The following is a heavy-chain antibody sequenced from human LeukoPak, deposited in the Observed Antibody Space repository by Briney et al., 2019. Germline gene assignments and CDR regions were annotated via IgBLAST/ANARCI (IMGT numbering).Heavy chain of an antibody. Sequence: GGTLRLFCAASGFTFSSYGMHGVRGAPGRGLVCVAVISYDGSNKYYADSVKGRFTISRDNSKNRLYLQMNSLRAEDTAVYYCAKDSSGWYFDYWGQRTLVTVSP. V-gene: IGHV3-30*18. CDR1: GFTFSSYG. J-gene: IGHJ4*02. CDR3: AKDSSGWYFDY. D-gene: IGHD6-19*01. CDR2: ISYDGSNK.